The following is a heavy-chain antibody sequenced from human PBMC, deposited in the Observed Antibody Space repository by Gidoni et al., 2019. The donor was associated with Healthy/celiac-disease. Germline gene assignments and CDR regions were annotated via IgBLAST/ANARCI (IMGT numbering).Heavy chain of an antibody. CDR1: GFTFSSYW. CDR2: IKQDGSEK. Sequence: EVQLVESGGGLVQPGGSLRLSCAASGFTFSSYWMSWVRQAPGKGLEWVANIKQDGSEKYYVDSVKGRFTISRDNAKNSLYLQMNSLRAEDTAVYYCAKVLGGWMYYFDYWGQGTLVTVSS. D-gene: IGHD2-15*01. J-gene: IGHJ4*01. CDR3: AKVLGGWMYYFDY. V-gene: IGHV3-7*03.